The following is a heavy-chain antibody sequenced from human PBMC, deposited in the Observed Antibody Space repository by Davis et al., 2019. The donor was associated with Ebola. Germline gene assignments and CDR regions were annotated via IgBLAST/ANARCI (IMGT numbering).Heavy chain of an antibody. D-gene: IGHD2-15*01. CDR2: IKHSGST. J-gene: IGHJ4*02. V-gene: IGHV4-34*01. CDR1: GGSFSGYY. Sequence: MPSETLSLTCAVYGGSFSGYYWSWIRQPPGKGLEWIGEIKHSGSTNYNPSLKSRVTISVDTSKNQFSLKLSSVTAADTAVYYCARHGRYCSGGSCYSLPYYFDYWGQGTLVTVSS. CDR3: ARHGRYCSGGSCYSLPYYFDY.